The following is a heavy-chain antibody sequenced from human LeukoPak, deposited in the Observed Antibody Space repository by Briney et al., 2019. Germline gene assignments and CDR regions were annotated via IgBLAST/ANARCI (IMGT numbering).Heavy chain of an antibody. Sequence: GGSLRLSCAASGFTLSSYQMHWVRQAPGKGLEWLSYISSSGDTIYDADSVKGRFTVSRDNAKNSLYLQMNSLRAEDTAVYYCARLHSTAAAGTYDYWGQGTLVTVSS. CDR3: ARLHSTAAAGTYDY. CDR2: ISSSGDTI. V-gene: IGHV3-48*03. D-gene: IGHD6-13*01. CDR1: GFTLSSYQ. J-gene: IGHJ4*02.